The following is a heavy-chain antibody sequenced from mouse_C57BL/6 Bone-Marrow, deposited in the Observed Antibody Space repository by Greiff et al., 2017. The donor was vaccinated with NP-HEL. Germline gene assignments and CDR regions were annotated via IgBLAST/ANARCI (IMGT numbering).Heavy chain of an antibody. J-gene: IGHJ1*03. CDR1: GYTFTGYW. CDR3: ASNYYGSGWYFDV. D-gene: IGHD1-1*01. Sequence: QVQLQQSGAELMKPGASVKLSCKATGYTFTGYWIEWVKQRPGHGLEWIGEILPGSGSTNYNEKFKGKATFTADTSSNTAYMQLSRLTTEDSAIYYGASNYYGSGWYFDVWGTGTTVTVSS. V-gene: IGHV1-9*01. CDR2: ILPGSGST.